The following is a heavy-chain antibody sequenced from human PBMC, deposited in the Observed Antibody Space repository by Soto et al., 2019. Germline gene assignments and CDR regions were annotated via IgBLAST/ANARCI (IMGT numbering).Heavy chain of an antibody. CDR1: GFTFSSYA. J-gene: IGHJ6*02. D-gene: IGHD1-26*01. CDR3: ARDREWELTNPVHYYYGMDV. CDR2: ISYDGSNK. V-gene: IGHV3-30-3*01. Sequence: PGGSLRLSCAASGFTFSSYAMHWVRQAPGKGLEWVAVISYDGSNKYYADSVKGRFTISRDNSKNTLYLQMNSLRAEDTAVYYCARDREWELTNPVHYYYGMDVWGQGSTVTVSS.